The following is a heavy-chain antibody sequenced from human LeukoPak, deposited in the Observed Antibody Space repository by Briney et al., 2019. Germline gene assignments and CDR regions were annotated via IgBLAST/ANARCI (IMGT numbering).Heavy chain of an antibody. Sequence: ASVKVSCTVSGYTLTELSMHWVRQAPGKGLEWMGGFDPEDGETIYAQKFQGRVTISADEPTTTAFMELSGLTSDDTAIYYCARGATVTNRWFDPWGQGTLVTVSS. V-gene: IGHV1-24*01. CDR3: ARGATVTNRWFDP. J-gene: IGHJ5*02. CDR1: GYTLTELS. D-gene: IGHD4-11*01. CDR2: FDPEDGET.